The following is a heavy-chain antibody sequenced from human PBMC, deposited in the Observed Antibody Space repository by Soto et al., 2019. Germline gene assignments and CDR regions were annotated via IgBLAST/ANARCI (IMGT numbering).Heavy chain of an antibody. D-gene: IGHD4-17*01. CDR3: AREFSTVTNYGMDV. V-gene: IGHV4-59*01. CDR1: GGSISSYY. Sequence: LSLTCTVSGGSISSYYWSWIRQPPGKGLEWIGYFYYSGSTYYNPSLKSRVTISVDTSKNQFSLKLSSVTAADTAVYYCAREFSTVTNYGMDVWGQGTTVTVSS. CDR2: FYYSGST. J-gene: IGHJ6*02.